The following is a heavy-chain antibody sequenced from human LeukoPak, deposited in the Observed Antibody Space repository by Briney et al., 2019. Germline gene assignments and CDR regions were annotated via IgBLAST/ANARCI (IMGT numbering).Heavy chain of an antibody. J-gene: IGHJ6*02. CDR2: IYPRDSEI. D-gene: IGHD3-10*01. Sequence: GESLKISCKGSGYSFTDYWIAWVRQMPGQGLEWMGLIYPRDSEIRNSPSFQGQVTISADKSINTAYLQWSSLKASDTAMYYCARLSRITMVPGAMDAWGQGTPVTVS. CDR1: GYSFTDYW. V-gene: IGHV5-51*01. CDR3: ARLSRITMVPGAMDA.